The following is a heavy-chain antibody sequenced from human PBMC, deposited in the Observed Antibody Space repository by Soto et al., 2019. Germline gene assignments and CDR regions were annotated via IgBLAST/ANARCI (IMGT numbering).Heavy chain of an antibody. CDR1: GGTFSSYD. Sequence: QVQLVQSGAEVKKPGSSVKVSCKASGGTFSSYDISWVRQAPGQGLEWMGGIIPIFGTANYAQKFQGRVTSTAVESTSTACMELISLRSDDTAVYYCAADYVSGSDPHYYGMDVWGQGTTVTVSS. V-gene: IGHV1-69*01. CDR3: AADYVSGSDPHYYGMDV. D-gene: IGHD3-10*01. CDR2: IIPIFGTA. J-gene: IGHJ6*02.